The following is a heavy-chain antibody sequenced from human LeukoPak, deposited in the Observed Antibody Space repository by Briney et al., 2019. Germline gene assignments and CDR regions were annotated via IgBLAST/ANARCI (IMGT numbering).Heavy chain of an antibody. CDR2: IYYSGST. D-gene: IGHD3-22*01. J-gene: IGHJ4*02. CDR1: GTSITYGGYT. V-gene: IGHV4-61*08. CDR3: AATKYYYDSSGYFGFDY. Sequence: SETLSLTCAVSGTSITYGGYTWNWIRQPPGKGLEWIGYIYYSGSTNYNPSLKSRVTISVDTSKNQFSLKLSSVTAADTAVYYCAATKYYYDSSGYFGFDYWGQGTLVTVSS.